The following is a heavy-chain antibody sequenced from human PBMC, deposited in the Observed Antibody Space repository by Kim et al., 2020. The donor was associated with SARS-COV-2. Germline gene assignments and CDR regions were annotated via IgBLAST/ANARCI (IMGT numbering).Heavy chain of an antibody. Sequence: PSLKSRVTISVDTSKNQFSLKLSSGTAADTAVYYCARHGLGSSADYYFDYWGQGTLVTVSS. CDR3: ARHGLGSSADYYFDY. V-gene: IGHV4-39*01. D-gene: IGHD6-6*01. J-gene: IGHJ4*02.